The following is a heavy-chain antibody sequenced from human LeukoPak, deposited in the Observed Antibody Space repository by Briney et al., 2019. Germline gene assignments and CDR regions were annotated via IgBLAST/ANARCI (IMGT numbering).Heavy chain of an antibody. CDR3: ARVGITIFGVGPEYFQH. CDR2: IYYTGST. J-gene: IGHJ1*01. CDR1: GGSISSYY. V-gene: IGHV4-59*01. Sequence: PETPSLTCTVSGGSISSYYWSWIWQPPWKGLEWIGYIYYTGSTNYNPSLKSRVTISGDTSKNQFSLKLTSVTAADTAVYYCARVGITIFGVGPEYFQHWGQGTLVTVSS. D-gene: IGHD3-3*01.